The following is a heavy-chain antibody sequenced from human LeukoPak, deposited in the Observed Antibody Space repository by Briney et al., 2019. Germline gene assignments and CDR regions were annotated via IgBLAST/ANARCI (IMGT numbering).Heavy chain of an antibody. CDR2: IYYSGST. D-gene: IGHD3-16*01. Sequence: SETLSLTCTVSGGSISSSSYYWGWIRQPPGKGLEWIGSIYYSGSTYYNPSLKSRVTISVDTSKSQFSLKLSSVTAADTAVYYCARLGGKLRSYWGQGTLVTVSS. CDR1: GGSISSSSYY. V-gene: IGHV4-39*01. CDR3: ARLGGKLRSY. J-gene: IGHJ4*02.